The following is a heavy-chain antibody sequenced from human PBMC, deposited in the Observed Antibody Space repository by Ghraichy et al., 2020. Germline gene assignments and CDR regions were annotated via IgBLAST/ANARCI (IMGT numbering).Heavy chain of an antibody. CDR1: GFTFSTYA. V-gene: IGHV3-23*01. D-gene: IGHD1-26*01. J-gene: IGHJ4*02. CDR2: IGGSDYST. Sequence: GGSLRLSCAASGFTFSTYAMSWVRQAPGKGLEWVSTIGGSDYSTYYADSVKGRFTISRDNSKNTLYLQINSLRGDDTALYFCAKDDDSGSYDDYWGQGTLVTVYS. CDR3: AKDDDSGSYDDY.